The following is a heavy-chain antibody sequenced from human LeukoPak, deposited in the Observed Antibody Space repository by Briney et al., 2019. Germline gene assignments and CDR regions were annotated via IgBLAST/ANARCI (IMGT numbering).Heavy chain of an antibody. J-gene: IGHJ5*02. Sequence: ASVKVSCKASGYTFTSYAMHWVRQAPGQRLEWMGWINAGNGNTKYSQKFQGRVTITRDTSASTAYMELSSLRSEDTAVYYCARGAHVVVTANPNWFDPWGQGTLVTVSS. D-gene: IGHD2-21*02. V-gene: IGHV1-3*01. CDR3: ARGAHVVVTANPNWFDP. CDR1: GYTFTSYA. CDR2: INAGNGNT.